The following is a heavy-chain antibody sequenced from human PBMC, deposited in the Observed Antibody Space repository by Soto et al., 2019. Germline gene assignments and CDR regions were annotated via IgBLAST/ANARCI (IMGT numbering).Heavy chain of an antibody. CDR3: ARVENYYYSSGYYYP. CDR1: GGSISSGDYY. V-gene: IGHV4-30-4*01. Sequence: QVQLQESGPGLVKPSQTLSLTCTVSGGSISSGDYYWSWIRQPPGKGLEWIGYIYYSGSTYYNPSLKSRVTISVDTSKNQLSLKLSSVTAADTAVYYCARVENYYYSSGYYYPWGQGTLVTVSS. CDR2: IYYSGST. D-gene: IGHD3-22*01. J-gene: IGHJ5*02.